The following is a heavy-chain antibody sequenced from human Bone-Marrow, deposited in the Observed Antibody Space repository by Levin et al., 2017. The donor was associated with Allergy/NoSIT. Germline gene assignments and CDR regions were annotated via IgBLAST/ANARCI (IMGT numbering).Heavy chain of an antibody. D-gene: IGHD4-17*01. CDR1: GYKFVSHW. CDR3: ASVLWTPVTTTRLAAFDV. J-gene: IGHJ3*01. CDR2: IDPSDSYT. Sequence: GESLKISCQTSGYKFVSHWLAWVRQMPGKGLEWIGRIDPSDSYTNYNPSFHGHVTISADKSIATAYLQWSRLEASDTAVYYCASVLWTPVTTTRLAAFDVWGQGTPVTVTS. V-gene: IGHV5-10-1*01.